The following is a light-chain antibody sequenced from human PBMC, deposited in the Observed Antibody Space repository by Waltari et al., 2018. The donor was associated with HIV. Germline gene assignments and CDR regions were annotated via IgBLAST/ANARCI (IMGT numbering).Light chain of an antibody. J-gene: IGKJ2*01. Sequence: EIVMTQSPATLSVSPGERATLSCRASQSVSSNLAWYQQKPGQAPRLLFYGASSRATGTPARFSGSGSGTEFTLTISSLQSEDFVVYYCQQYNNWPYTFGQGTKLEIK. CDR1: QSVSSN. CDR2: GAS. CDR3: QQYNNWPYT. V-gene: IGKV3-15*01.